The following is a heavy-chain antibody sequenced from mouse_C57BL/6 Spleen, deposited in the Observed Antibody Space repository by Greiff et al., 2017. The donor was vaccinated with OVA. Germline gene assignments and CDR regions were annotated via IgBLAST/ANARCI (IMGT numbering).Heavy chain of an antibody. D-gene: IGHD2-4*01. Sequence: EVQLVESGGGLVKPGGSLKLSCAASGFTFSSYAMSWVRQTPEKRLEWVATISDGGSYTYYPDNVKGRFTISRDNAKNNLYLQMSHLKSEDTAMYYCARGGDYDGFDYWGQGTTLTVSS. J-gene: IGHJ2*01. V-gene: IGHV5-4*01. CDR1: GFTFSSYA. CDR2: ISDGGSYT. CDR3: ARGGDYDGFDY.